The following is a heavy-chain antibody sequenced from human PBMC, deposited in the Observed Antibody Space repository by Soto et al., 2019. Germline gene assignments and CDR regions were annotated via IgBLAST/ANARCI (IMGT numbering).Heavy chain of an antibody. V-gene: IGHV3-30-3*01. Sequence: GGSLSLSCAASGFTFSSYAMHWVRQAPGKGLEWVAVISYDGSNKYYADSVKGRFTISRDNSKNTLYLQMNSLRAEDTAVYYCARGPPTYYYDSSGHFDYWGQGTLVTVSS. J-gene: IGHJ4*02. CDR2: ISYDGSNK. D-gene: IGHD3-22*01. CDR1: GFTFSSYA. CDR3: ARGPPTYYYDSSGHFDY.